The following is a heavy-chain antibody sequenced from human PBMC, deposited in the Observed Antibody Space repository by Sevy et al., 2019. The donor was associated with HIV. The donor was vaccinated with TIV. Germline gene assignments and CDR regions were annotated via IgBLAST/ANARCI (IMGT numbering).Heavy chain of an antibody. Sequence: GGSLRLSCAASGFTFSSYAMSWVRQAPGKGLEWVSAISGSGCSTYYAYSVKGRFTISRDNSKNTLYLQMNSLRAEDTAVYYCARSMIQLWLYAFDIWGQGTMVTVSS. V-gene: IGHV3-23*01. CDR1: GFTFSSYA. J-gene: IGHJ3*02. D-gene: IGHD5-18*01. CDR2: ISGSGCST. CDR3: ARSMIQLWLYAFDI.